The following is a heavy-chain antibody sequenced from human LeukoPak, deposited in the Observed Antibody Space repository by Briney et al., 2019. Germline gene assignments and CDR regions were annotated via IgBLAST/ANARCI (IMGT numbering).Heavy chain of an antibody. D-gene: IGHD3-10*01. Sequence: GGSLRLSCAASGFTFSSYSMNWVRQAPGKGLEWVSYISDSSNLTDYADSVKGRFTISRDNAQNSLSLRLSSLRDEDTAVYFCAKVIRGGYGMDVWGQGTTVTVTS. CDR2: ISDSSNLT. J-gene: IGHJ6*02. CDR3: AKVIRGGYGMDV. CDR1: GFTFSSYS. V-gene: IGHV3-48*02.